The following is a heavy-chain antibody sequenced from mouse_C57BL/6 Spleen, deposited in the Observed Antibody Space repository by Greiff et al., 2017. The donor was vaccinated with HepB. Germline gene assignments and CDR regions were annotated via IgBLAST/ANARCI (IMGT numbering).Heavy chain of an antibody. V-gene: IGHV1-55*01. CDR1: GYTFTSYW. Sequence: VQLQQPGAELVKPGASVKMSCKASGYTFTSYWITWVKQRPGQGLEWIGDIYPGSGSTNYNEKFKSKATLTVDTSSSTAYMQLSSLTSEDSAVYYCARSRYYYGSSSGAMDYWGQGTSVTVSS. D-gene: IGHD1-1*01. J-gene: IGHJ4*01. CDR2: IYPGSGST. CDR3: ARSRYYYGSSSGAMDY.